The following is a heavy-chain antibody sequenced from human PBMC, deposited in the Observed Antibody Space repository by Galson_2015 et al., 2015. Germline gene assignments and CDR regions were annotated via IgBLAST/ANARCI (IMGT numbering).Heavy chain of an antibody. D-gene: IGHD3-22*01. CDR3: ARVTMIVVVLDY. V-gene: IGHV3-30*03. CDR2: ISYDGSNK. Sequence: SLRLSCAASGFTFSSYGMHWVRQAPGKGLEWVAVISYDGSNKYYADSVKGRFTISRDNSKNTLYLQMNSLRAEDTAVYYCARVTMIVVVLDYWGQGTLVTVSS. J-gene: IGHJ4*02. CDR1: GFTFSSYG.